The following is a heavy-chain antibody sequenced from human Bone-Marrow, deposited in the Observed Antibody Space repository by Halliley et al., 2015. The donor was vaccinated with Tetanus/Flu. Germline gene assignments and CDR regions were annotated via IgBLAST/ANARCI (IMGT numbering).Heavy chain of an antibody. V-gene: IGHV4-61*08. CDR3: ARVSLGYCSSGSGYSPYFDY. D-gene: IGHD2-2*02. CDR2: FYYSGST. J-gene: IGHJ4*02. Sequence: TLSLTCTVSGGSISSGGYYWSWIRQPPGKGLEWIGYFYYSGSTNNNPSLKSRVTISVDTSKNQFSLKLSSVTAADTAVYYCARVSLGYCSSGSGYSPYFDYWGQGTLVTVSS. CDR1: GGSISSGGYY.